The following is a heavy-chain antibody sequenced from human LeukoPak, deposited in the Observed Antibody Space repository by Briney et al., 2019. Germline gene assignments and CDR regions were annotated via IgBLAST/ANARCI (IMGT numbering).Heavy chain of an antibody. V-gene: IGHV4-39*01. CDR3: ARRAYSVPYAFEI. CDR1: GGSISSSLYF. Sequence: SETLSLTCTASGGSISSSLYFWGWIRQPPGKGLEWIGTLFYSGSTKYNPSLKSRVNIYAVTSKSQFSLQMTSVTAADTAVYYCARRAYSVPYAFEIWGQGTMVTVS. J-gene: IGHJ3*02. CDR2: LFYSGST. D-gene: IGHD2-21*01.